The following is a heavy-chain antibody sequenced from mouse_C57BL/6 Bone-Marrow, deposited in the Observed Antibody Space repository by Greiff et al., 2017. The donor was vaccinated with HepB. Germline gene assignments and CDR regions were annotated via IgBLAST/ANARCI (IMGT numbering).Heavy chain of an antibody. J-gene: IGHJ4*01. CDR3: TRENDYDGYAMDY. V-gene: IGHV5-9-1*02. CDR2: ISSGGDYI. CDR1: GFTFSSYA. Sequence: EVQLVESGEGLVKPGGSLKLSCAASGFTFSSYAMSWVRQTPEKRLEWVAYISSGGDYIYYADTVKGRFTISRDNARKTLYLQMSSLKSEDTAMYYCTRENDYDGYAMDYWGQGTSVTVSS. D-gene: IGHD2-4*01.